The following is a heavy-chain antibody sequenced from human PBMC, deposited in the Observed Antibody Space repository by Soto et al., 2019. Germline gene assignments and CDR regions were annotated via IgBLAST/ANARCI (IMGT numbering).Heavy chain of an antibody. CDR1: GGSFSGYY. CDR2: INHSGST. CDR3: ARGRPITMVRGVIITRWFDP. Sequence: SETLSLTGAVYGGSFSGYYWSWIRQPPGKGLEWIGEINHSGSTNYNPSLKSRVTISVDTSKNQFSLKLSSVTAADTAVYYCARGRPITMVRGVIITRWFDPWGQGTLVTVSS. D-gene: IGHD3-10*01. J-gene: IGHJ5*02. V-gene: IGHV4-34*01.